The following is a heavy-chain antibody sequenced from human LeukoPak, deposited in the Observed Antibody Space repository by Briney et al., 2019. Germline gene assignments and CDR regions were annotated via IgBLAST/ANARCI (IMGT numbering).Heavy chain of an antibody. J-gene: IGHJ5*02. Sequence: GGSLRLSCAASGFTFSSYAMSWVRQAPGKGLEWVSGISGSGGSTYYADSVKGRFTISRDNAKNSLYLQMNSLRAEDTAVYSCARGADGVSSNSRGWFDPWGQGTLVTVSS. D-gene: IGHD2-15*01. CDR2: ISGSGGST. V-gene: IGHV3-23*01. CDR3: ARGADGVSSNSRGWFDP. CDR1: GFTFSSYA.